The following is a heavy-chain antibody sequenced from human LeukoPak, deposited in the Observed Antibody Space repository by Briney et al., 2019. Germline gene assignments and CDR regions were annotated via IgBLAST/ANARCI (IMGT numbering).Heavy chain of an antibody. CDR3: ATAIVVVPAAAEGDYGMDV. J-gene: IGHJ6*02. V-gene: IGHV1-8*02. D-gene: IGHD2-2*01. CDR1: RYTFTTYD. CDR2: MNPNSGNT. Sequence: GASVKVSCKASRYTFTTYDINWVRQAAGQGLEWMGWMNPNSGNTGYAQKFQGRVTMTRNTSISTAYMELSSLRSEDTAVYYCATAIVVVPAAAEGDYGMDVWGQGTTVTVSS.